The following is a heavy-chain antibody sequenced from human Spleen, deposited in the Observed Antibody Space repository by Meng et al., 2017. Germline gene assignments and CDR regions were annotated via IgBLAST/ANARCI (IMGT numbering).Heavy chain of an antibody. J-gene: IGHJ4*02. D-gene: IGHD6-13*01. Sequence: GESLKISCRTSGFTFTSYGMGWVRQAPGKGLEWVATINQDGSEKYYVDSVKGRFTISRDNAKKSLYLQMSSLRAEDTAVYYCARGMISAGNYFDYWGQGTLVTVSS. CDR1: GFTFTSYG. CDR3: ARGMISAGNYFDY. CDR2: INQDGSEK. V-gene: IGHV3-7*01.